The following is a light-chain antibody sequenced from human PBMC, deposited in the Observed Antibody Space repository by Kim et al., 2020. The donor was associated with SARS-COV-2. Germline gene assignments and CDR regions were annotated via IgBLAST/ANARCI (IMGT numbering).Light chain of an antibody. CDR1: QSIRTY. V-gene: IGKV3-20*01. CDR3: QQYDDLPRT. CDR2: DAS. J-gene: IGKJ3*01. Sequence: EIVLTQSPGTLSLSPGERATLSCRASQSIRTYLAWYQQKRVQAPRLLIYDASSRATGIPDRFSGSGSGTDFTLTISRLEPEDFTMYYCQQYDDLPRTFGPGTKVDIK.